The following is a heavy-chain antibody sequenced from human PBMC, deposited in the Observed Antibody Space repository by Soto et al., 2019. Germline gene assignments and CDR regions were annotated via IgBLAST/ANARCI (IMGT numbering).Heavy chain of an antibody. D-gene: IGHD2-2*01. CDR1: GGSFSGYY. CDR3: ARGGAGYCSSTSCSKLFDY. V-gene: IGHV4-34*01. J-gene: IGHJ4*02. Sequence: QVQLQQWGAGLLKPSETLSLTCAVYGGSFSGYYWSWIRQPPGKGLEWIGEINHSGSTNYNPSLKSRVTISVDTSKNQFPLKLSSVTAADTAVYYCARGGAGYCSSTSCSKLFDYWGQGTLVTVSS. CDR2: INHSGST.